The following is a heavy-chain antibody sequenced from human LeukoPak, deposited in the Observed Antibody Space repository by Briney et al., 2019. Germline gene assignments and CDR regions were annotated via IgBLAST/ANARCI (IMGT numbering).Heavy chain of an antibody. V-gene: IGHV4-34*01. J-gene: IGHJ6*03. CDR3: ARGVVAGSLGDYYYYMDA. D-gene: IGHD6-19*01. Sequence: TSETLSLTCAVYGGSFSGHYWTWIRQSPGKALEWVGEINHRGSAHYAPSLRSRVTISVYTAKNQFSLRLNSVTAADTAVYYCARGVVAGSLGDYYYYMDAWGKGTTVTVSS. CDR2: INHRGSA. CDR1: GGSFSGHY.